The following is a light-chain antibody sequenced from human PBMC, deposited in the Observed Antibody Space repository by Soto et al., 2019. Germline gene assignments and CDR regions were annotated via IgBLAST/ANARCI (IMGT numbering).Light chain of an antibody. CDR3: QQYGSSPLT. Sequence: EIVLTQSPGTLSLSPGERATLSCRASQSVTSSYLAWYQQKPGQAPRLLIYGASSRATGIADRFSGSGSGTDFALIINRLEPEGFAVYYCQQYGSSPLTFGGGTKVEIK. CDR1: QSVTSSY. J-gene: IGKJ4*01. CDR2: GAS. V-gene: IGKV3-20*01.